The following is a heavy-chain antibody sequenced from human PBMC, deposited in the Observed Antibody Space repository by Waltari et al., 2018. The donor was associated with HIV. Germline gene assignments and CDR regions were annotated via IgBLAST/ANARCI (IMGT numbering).Heavy chain of an antibody. J-gene: IGHJ4*02. Sequence: VQLVESGGGLVKPGGSLRLSCAASGFTFSNAWMSWVRQAPGKGLNWVGRIKSKTGGGTTDYAAPVKGRFTISRDDSKNTLYLQMNSLKTEDTAVYYCTTDGSIYCSGGSCYSLSDYWGQGTLVTVSS. D-gene: IGHD2-15*01. CDR1: GFTFSNAW. CDR2: IKSKTGGGTT. V-gene: IGHV3-15*01. CDR3: TTDGSIYCSGGSCYSLSDY.